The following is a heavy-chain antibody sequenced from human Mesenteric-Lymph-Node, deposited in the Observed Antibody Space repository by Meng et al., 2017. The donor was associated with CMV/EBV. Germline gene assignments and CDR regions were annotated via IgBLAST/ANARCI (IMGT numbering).Heavy chain of an antibody. J-gene: IGHJ1*01. Sequence: AVDGGAFSGYFWSWIRQPPGKGLEWIGEIDHSRSANYNPSLRGRLTMSLDTTKRQISLKLNSVTAADTAVYYCARELFSGHDYGQFHIWGRGTLVTVSS. CDR3: ARELFSGHDYGQFHI. V-gene: IGHV4-34*01. CDR2: IDHSRSA. CDR1: GGAFSGYF. D-gene: IGHD5-12*01.